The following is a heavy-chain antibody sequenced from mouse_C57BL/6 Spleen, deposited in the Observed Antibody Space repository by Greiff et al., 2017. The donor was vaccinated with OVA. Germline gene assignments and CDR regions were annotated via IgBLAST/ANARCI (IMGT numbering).Heavy chain of an antibody. J-gene: IGHJ2*01. CDR2: INPYNGGT. Sequence: VQLQQSGPVLVKPGASVKMSCKASGYTFTDYYMNWVKQSHGKSLEWIGVINPYNGGTSYNQKFKGKATLTVDKSSSTAYMELNSLTSEDSAVYYCARAALSTTVVATNYWGQGTTLTVSS. CDR1: GYTFTDYY. CDR3: ARAALSTTVVATNY. D-gene: IGHD1-1*01. V-gene: IGHV1-19*01.